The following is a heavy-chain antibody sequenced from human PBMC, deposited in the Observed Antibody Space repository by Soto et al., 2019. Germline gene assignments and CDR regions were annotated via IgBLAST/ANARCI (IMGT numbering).Heavy chain of an antibody. Sequence: QVQLVQSGAEVKKPGSSVKVSCKASGGTFSSYAISWVRQAPGQGLEWMGGIIPIFGTANYAQTFQGRVTITADESPSTASMELSSLRSEDTAVYYCARVGVVIIQSWFDPWGQGTLVTVSS. D-gene: IGHD3-3*01. CDR2: IIPIFGTA. CDR1: GGTFSSYA. V-gene: IGHV1-69*01. J-gene: IGHJ5*02. CDR3: ARVGVVIIQSWFDP.